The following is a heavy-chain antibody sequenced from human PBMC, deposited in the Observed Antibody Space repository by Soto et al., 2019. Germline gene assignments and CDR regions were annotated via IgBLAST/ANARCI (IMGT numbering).Heavy chain of an antibody. CDR3: ASGGFTIFGVVTPHVYGMDV. Sequence: GGSLRLSCAASGFTFSDYYMSWISQAQGKGLEWVSYSSSSGSTIYYADSVKGRFSLSRDNAKNSMYLQMSSLRAEGRAVYYCASGGFTIFGVVTPHVYGMDVWGQGTTVTVSS. D-gene: IGHD3-3*01. V-gene: IGHV3-11*01. CDR2: SSSSGSTI. J-gene: IGHJ6*02. CDR1: GFTFSDYY.